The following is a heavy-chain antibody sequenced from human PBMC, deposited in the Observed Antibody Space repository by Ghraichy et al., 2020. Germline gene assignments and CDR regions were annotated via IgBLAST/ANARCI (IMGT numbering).Heavy chain of an antibody. Sequence: LSLTCTVSGGSISGFYWSWIRQPPGKGLEWIGYVYYSGSTSYNPSLKSRVTISVDTSKNQFSLKLSSVTAADTAVYYCARRGSAAYPFDYWGQGTLVTVSS. J-gene: IGHJ4*02. V-gene: IGHV4-59*01. CDR3: ARRGSAAYPFDY. D-gene: IGHD2-15*01. CDR2: VYYSGST. CDR1: GGSISGFY.